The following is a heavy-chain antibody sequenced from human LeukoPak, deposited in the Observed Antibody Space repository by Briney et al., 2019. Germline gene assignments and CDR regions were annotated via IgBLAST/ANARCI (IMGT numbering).Heavy chain of an antibody. CDR3: AKEAPYYYDSSGLY. D-gene: IGHD3-22*01. V-gene: IGHV3-23*01. CDR1: GFTFNKYA. CDR2: ISGSGGTT. Sequence: GGSLRLSCAASGFTFNKYAMSWVRQAPGKGLEWVSTISGSGGTTYYADSVKGRFTILRDNSKNTLYLQMNSLRAEDSAVYYCAKEAPYYYDSSGLYWGQGTLVTVSS. J-gene: IGHJ4*02.